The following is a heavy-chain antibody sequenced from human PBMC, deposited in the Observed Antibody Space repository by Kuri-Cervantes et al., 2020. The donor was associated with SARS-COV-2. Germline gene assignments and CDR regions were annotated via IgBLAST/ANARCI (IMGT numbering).Heavy chain of an antibody. V-gene: IGHV3-15*01. CDR2: IKSKTDGGTT. CDR1: GFTFSSYS. CDR3: TTSITMIVVVTSTDAFDI. D-gene: IGHD3-22*01. J-gene: IGHJ3*02. Sequence: GESLKISCAASGFTFSSYSMNWVRQAPGKGLEWVGRIKSKTDGGTTDYAAPVKGRFTISRDDSKNTLYLQMNSLKTEDTAVYYCTTSITMIVVVTSTDAFDIWGQGTMVTVSS.